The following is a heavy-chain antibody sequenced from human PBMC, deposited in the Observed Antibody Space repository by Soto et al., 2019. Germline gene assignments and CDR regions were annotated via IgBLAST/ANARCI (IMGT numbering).Heavy chain of an antibody. CDR3: AKEQMVVPTPIGPRTVVAAAYYYYYGMDV. Sequence: GGSLRLSCAASGFTFSSYAMSWVRQAPGKGLEWVSAISGSGGSTYYADSVKGRFTISRDNSKNTLYLQMNSLRAEDTAVYYCAKEQMVVPTPIGPRTVVAAAYYYYYGMDVWGQGTTVTVSS. V-gene: IGHV3-23*01. CDR2: ISGSGGST. J-gene: IGHJ6*02. CDR1: GFTFSSYA. D-gene: IGHD2-2*01.